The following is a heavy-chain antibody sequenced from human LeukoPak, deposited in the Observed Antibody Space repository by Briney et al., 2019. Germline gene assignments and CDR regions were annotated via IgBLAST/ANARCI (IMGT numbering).Heavy chain of an antibody. CDR1: GFTFSSYG. D-gene: IGHD1-1*01. V-gene: IGHV3-30*18. J-gene: IGHJ4*02. CDR3: AKGDNWNDWDFDY. Sequence: GGSLRLSCAASGFTFSSYGMHWGREAPGKGLEWGAVISYYGSNKYYADSVKGRFTISRDNSKNTLYLQMNSLKAEDTAVYYCAKGDNWNDWDFDYWGQGTMVTVSS. CDR2: ISYYGSNK.